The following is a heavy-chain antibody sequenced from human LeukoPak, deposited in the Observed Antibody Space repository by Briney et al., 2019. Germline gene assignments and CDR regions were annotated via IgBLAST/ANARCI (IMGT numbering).Heavy chain of an antibody. Sequence: GASVKLSCKVSGSTLTELSMHWLRQAPGQGPGWRGGFDPEDGETIYAQKFQGRVTMTEDTSTDTAYMELSSLRSEDTAVYYCATDAPIVGATSGWGEGTLVTVSS. CDR3: ATDAPIVGATSG. CDR1: GSTLTELS. CDR2: FDPEDGET. D-gene: IGHD1-26*01. J-gene: IGHJ4*02. V-gene: IGHV1-24*01.